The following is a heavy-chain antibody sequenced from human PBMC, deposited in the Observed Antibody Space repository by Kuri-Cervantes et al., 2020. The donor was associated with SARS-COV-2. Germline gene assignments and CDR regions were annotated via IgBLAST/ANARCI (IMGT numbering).Heavy chain of an antibody. D-gene: IGHD3-22*01. CDR3: ARVSGGDYDSSGYYHYYYGMDV. Sequence: GSLRLSCAVSGYSISSGYYWGWIRQPPGKGLEWIGSIYHSGSTYYNPSLKSRVTISVDTSKNQFSLKLSSVTAADTAVYYCARVSGGDYDSSGYYHYYYGMDVWGQGTTVTVSS. V-gene: IGHV4-38-2*01. CDR2: IYHSGST. J-gene: IGHJ6*02. CDR1: GYSISSGYY.